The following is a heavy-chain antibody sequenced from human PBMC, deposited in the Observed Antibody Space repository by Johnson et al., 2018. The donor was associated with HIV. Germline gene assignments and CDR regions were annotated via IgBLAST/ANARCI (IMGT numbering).Heavy chain of an antibody. CDR2: ISFDGNLK. Sequence: QVQLVESGGGLVQPGGSLRLSCAASGFTFSSYDIHWVRQAPGKGPEWVAVISFDGNLKKYADSVKGRFTISRDNARNSLYLQMNSLRAEDTAVYYCAKERQLVRAFDIWGQGTMVTVSS. CDR1: GFTFSSYD. V-gene: IGHV3-33*03. CDR3: AKERQLVRAFDI. D-gene: IGHD6-6*01. J-gene: IGHJ3*02.